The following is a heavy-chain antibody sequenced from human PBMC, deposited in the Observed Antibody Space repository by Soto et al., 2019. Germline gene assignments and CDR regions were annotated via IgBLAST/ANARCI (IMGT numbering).Heavy chain of an antibody. D-gene: IGHD3-9*01. CDR3: ARDAYYDILTGQNGYGMDV. V-gene: IGHV3-30-3*01. J-gene: IGHJ6*02. CDR2: ISYDGSNK. CDR1: GFTFSSYA. Sequence: PGGSLRLSCAASGFTFSSYAMHWVRQAPGKGLEWVAVISYDGSNKYYADSVKGRFTISRDNSKNTLYLQMNSLRAEDTAVYYCARDAYYDILTGQNGYGMDVWGQGTTVTVS.